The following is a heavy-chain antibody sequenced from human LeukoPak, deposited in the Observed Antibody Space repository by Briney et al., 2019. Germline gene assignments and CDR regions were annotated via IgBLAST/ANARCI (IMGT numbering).Heavy chain of an antibody. CDR1: GGSISSYY. CDR2: IYTSGST. CDR3: ARGIYDILTGYSYFDY. D-gene: IGHD3-9*01. V-gene: IGHV4-4*07. J-gene: IGHJ4*02. Sequence: SETLSLTCTVSGGSISSYYWSWIRQPAGKGLEWIGRIYTSGSTNYNPSLKSRVTMSVDTSKNQFSLKLSSVTAADTAVYYCARGIYDILTGYSYFDYWGQGTLVTVSS.